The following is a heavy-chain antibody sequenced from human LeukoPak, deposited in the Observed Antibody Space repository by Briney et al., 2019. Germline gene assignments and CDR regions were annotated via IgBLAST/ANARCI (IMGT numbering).Heavy chain of an antibody. CDR1: DYSISSGYY. J-gene: IGHJ3*02. CDR3: ARGHFGYRDPRTVNAFDI. D-gene: IGHD5-18*01. V-gene: IGHV4-38-2*02. Sequence: PSETLSLTCTVSDYSISSGYYWGWIRQPPGKGLEWLGSIYHSGSTYYNPSLKSRVTISVDTSKNQFSLKLSSVTAADTAVYYCARGHFGYRDPRTVNAFDIWGQGTMVTVSS. CDR2: IYHSGST.